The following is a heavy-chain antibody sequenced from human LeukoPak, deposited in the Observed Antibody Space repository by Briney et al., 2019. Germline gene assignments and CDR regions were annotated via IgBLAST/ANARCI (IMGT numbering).Heavy chain of an antibody. J-gene: IGHJ4*02. D-gene: IGHD3-22*01. V-gene: IGHV3-23*01. CDR2: ISGSGGST. Sequence: GGSLRLSCAASGFTFSSYAMSWVRQAPGKGLEWVSAISGSGGSTYYADSVKGRFTISRDNSKNTLYLQMNSLRAEDTAVYYCARDAYDSSGLRAGFDYWGQGTLVTVSS. CDR1: GFTFSSYA. CDR3: ARDAYDSSGLRAGFDY.